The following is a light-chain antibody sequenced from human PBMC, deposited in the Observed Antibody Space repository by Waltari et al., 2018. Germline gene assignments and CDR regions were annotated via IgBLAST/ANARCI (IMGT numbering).Light chain of an antibody. J-gene: IGKJ1*01. Sequence: DIQMTQSPSTLSASVGDRVTITCRASQSISGWLAWYQQKPGRAPNLLIYKASSVESGVPSRFSGSGSGTEFSLSISSLQPDDFATYYCQQYNSYPWTFGQGTKVEIK. CDR2: KAS. CDR1: QSISGW. CDR3: QQYNSYPWT. V-gene: IGKV1-5*03.